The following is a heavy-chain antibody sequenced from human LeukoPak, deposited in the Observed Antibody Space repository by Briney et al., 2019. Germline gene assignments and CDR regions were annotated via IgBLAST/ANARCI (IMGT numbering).Heavy chain of an antibody. CDR2: IYVTGNYI. V-gene: IGHV3-21*01. CDR3: AREFNTIGNFDF. J-gene: IGHJ4*02. D-gene: IGHD1-14*01. Sequence: GGSLRLSCAPSGFTFSRSSFRWVRQAPGKGLEWVASIYVTGNYINYADSVRGRVTISRDNAKNSVYLQMNSLRADDTAVYYCAREFNTIGNFDFWGQGTLVTVSS. CDR1: GFTFSRSS.